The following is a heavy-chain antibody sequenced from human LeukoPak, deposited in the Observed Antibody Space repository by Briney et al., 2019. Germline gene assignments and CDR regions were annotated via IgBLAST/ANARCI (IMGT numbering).Heavy chain of an antibody. CDR2: INPSGGST. CDR1: GYTFTTYY. V-gene: IGHV1-46*01. CDR3: ARNVDSGFDH. J-gene: IGHJ4*02. Sequence: ASVKVSCKASGYTFTTYYIHWVRQAPGQGLEWMGMINPSGGSTSYAQKFQGRVTMTRDTSTSTVYMELSSLRSEDTAVYYCARNVDSGFDHWGQGTLVTVSS. D-gene: IGHD3-10*01.